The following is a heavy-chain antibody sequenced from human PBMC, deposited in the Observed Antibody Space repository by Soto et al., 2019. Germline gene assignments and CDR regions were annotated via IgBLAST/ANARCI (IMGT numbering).Heavy chain of an antibody. CDR2: IYYSGST. Sequence: SETLSLTCTVSGGSISSSSYYWGWIRQPPGKGLEWIGSIYYSGSTYYNPSLKSRVTISVDTSKNQFSLKLSSVTAADTAVYYCARDPRRNLGYSSGRYGWYFDLWGRGTLVTVSS. CDR3: ARDPRRNLGYSSGRYGWYFDL. D-gene: IGHD6-19*01. J-gene: IGHJ2*01. V-gene: IGHV4-39*02. CDR1: GGSISSSSYY.